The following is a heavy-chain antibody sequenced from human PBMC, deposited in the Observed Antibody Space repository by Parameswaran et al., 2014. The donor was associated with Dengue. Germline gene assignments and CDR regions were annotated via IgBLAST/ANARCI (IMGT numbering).Heavy chain of an antibody. J-gene: IGHJ6*02. Sequence: KWIRQSPSRGLEWLGRTYYRSKWYNDYAVSVKSRITINPDTSKNQFSLQLNSVTPEDTAVYYCARVYADGWNYYYGMDVWGQGTTVTVSS. V-gene: IGHV6-1*01. CDR2: TYYRSKWYN. D-gene: IGHD2-8*01. CDR3: ARVYADGWNYYYGMDV.